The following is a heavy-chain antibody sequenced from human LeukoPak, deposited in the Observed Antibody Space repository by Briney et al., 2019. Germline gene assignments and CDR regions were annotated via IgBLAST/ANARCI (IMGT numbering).Heavy chain of an antibody. V-gene: IGHV3-74*01. Sequence: GLSLRLSCAASGFTFSTYWMHWVRQVPGKGLVWVSRVNSDGSSTTYAGSVKGRFTISRDNAKKTLYMQMNSLRVEDTAVYYCARGMDVFDIWGQGTMVTVSS. CDR1: GFTFSTYW. CDR3: ARGMDVFDI. CDR2: VNSDGSST. J-gene: IGHJ3*02.